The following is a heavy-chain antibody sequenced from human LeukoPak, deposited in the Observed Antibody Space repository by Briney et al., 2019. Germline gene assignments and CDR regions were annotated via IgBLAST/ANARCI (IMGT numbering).Heavy chain of an antibody. J-gene: IGHJ4*02. CDR3: SSWGSTPGVSSDDY. CDR2: IKSKTDGGTT. CDR1: EFTINDAW. V-gene: IGHV3-15*01. D-gene: IGHD6-6*01. Sequence: KPGGSLRLSCAASEFTINDAWMSWVRQAPGKGLEWVGRIKSKTDGGTTEYAAPVEGRFTISRDDSKNTLYLQMNSLKTEDTAMYYCSSWGSTPGVSSDDYWGQGTLVTVSS.